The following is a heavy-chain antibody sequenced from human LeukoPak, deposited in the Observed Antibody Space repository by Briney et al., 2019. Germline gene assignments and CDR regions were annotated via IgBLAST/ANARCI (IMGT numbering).Heavy chain of an antibody. D-gene: IGHD6-19*01. CDR1: GYTFTSYG. CDR3: ARDSSIAVAGKPPYNY. V-gene: IGHV1-18*01. J-gene: IGHJ4*02. CDR2: ISAYNGNT. Sequence: ASVTVSCTASGYTFTSYGISWVRQAPGQGLEWMGWISAYNGNTNYAQKLQGRVTMTTDTSTSTAYMELRSLRSDDTAVYYCARDSSIAVAGKPPYNYWGQGTLVTVSS.